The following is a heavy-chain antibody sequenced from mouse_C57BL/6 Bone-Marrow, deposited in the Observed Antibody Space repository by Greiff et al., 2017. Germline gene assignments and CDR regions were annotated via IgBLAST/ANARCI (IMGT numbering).Heavy chain of an antibody. CDR2: FYPGSGST. CDR3: ARRYGSSYWYFDV. CDR1: GYTFTSYW. D-gene: IGHD1-1*01. V-gene: IGHV1-55*01. J-gene: IGHJ1*03. Sequence: QVQLQQPGAELVKPGASVKMSCKASGYTFTSYWITWVKQRPGQGLEWIGDFYPGSGSTNYNEKFKSKATLTVDTSSSTAYMQLSSVTSEDSAVYYCARRYGSSYWYFDVWGTGTTGTVSS.